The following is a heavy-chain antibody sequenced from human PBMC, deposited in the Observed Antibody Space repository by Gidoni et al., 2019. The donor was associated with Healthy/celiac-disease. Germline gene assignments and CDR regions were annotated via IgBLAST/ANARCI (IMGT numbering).Heavy chain of an antibody. V-gene: IGHV3-48*01. CDR1: GFTFSSYS. J-gene: IGHJ3*02. CDR3: ARDQRFLEWFEAFDI. CDR2: ISSSSSTI. Sequence: EVQLVESGGGLVQPGGSLRLSCAASGFTFSSYSMNWVRQAPGKGLEWFSYISSSSSTIYYADSVKGRFTISRDNAKNSLYLQMNSLRAEDTAVYYCARDQRFLEWFEAFDIWGQGTMVTVSS. D-gene: IGHD3-3*01.